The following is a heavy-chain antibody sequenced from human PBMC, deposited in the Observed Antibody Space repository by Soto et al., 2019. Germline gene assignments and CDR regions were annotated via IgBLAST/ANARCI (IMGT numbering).Heavy chain of an antibody. Sequence: ASVKVSCKASGGTFSSYTISWVRQAPGQGLEWMGRIIPILGIANYAQKFQGRVTITADKSTSTAYMELSSLRSEDTAVYYCAPAPLSSGPPPYGMDVWGQGTTVTVSS. CDR3: APAPLSSGPPPYGMDV. D-gene: IGHD6-19*01. J-gene: IGHJ6*02. CDR2: IIPILGIA. V-gene: IGHV1-69*02. CDR1: GGTFSSYT.